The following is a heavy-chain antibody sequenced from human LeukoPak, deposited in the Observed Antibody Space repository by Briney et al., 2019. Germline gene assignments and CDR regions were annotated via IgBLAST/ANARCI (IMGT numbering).Heavy chain of an antibody. D-gene: IGHD3-9*01. Sequence: GGALRLSCAASGFTFSSYSRNWVRQAPGKGLEWVSSISSSGTYVYYADSVKGRFTISIDNAKNSLSLQMNSLRADDAAVYYCARASSKQLAGYLPDGFDIWGQGTMVTVSS. CDR2: ISSSGTYV. V-gene: IGHV3-21*01. CDR3: ARASSKQLAGYLPDGFDI. J-gene: IGHJ3*02. CDR1: GFTFSSYS.